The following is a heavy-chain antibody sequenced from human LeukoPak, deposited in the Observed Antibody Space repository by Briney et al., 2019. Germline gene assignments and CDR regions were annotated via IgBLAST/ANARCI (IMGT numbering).Heavy chain of an antibody. Sequence: GGSLRLSCSASGFTFSNYWMTWVRQSPGKGLEWVAIIKHDGSDKYCVDSVKGRFTISRENAKNSLYLQMSSLRAEDTAVYYCARGGHRQKEFWGQGTPVTVYS. CDR2: IKHDGSDK. CDR3: ARGGHRQKEF. D-gene: IGHD3-10*01. CDR1: GFTFSNYW. J-gene: IGHJ4*02. V-gene: IGHV3-7*01.